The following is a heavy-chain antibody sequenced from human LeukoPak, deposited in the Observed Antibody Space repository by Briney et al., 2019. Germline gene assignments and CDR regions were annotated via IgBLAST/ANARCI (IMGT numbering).Heavy chain of an antibody. J-gene: IGHJ4*02. CDR3: ARDRRYYDSSGYYYWGYFDY. CDR2: ISSSGSTI. Sequence: GGSLRLSCAASGFTFSSYSMNWVRQAPGKGLEWVSYISSSGSTIYYADSVKGRFTISRDNAKNSLYLQMNSLRAEDTAVYYCARDRRYYDSSGYYYWGYFDYWGQGTLVTVSS. D-gene: IGHD3-22*01. CDR1: GFTFSSYS. V-gene: IGHV3-48*04.